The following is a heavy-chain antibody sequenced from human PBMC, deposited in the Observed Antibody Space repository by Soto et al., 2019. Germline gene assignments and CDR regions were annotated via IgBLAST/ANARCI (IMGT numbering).Heavy chain of an antibody. CDR3: TRGSHGDYDWLDWFDT. D-gene: IGHD4-17*01. CDR2: VRSKTNNYAT. V-gene: IGHV3-73*02. J-gene: IGHJ5*02. Sequence: EVQLVESGGGLVQPGGSLKVSCAASGLTFSGSAIHWVRQASGRGLEWVGRVRSKTNNYATAYSASVKGRFTISRDDSKNTAFLQMNSLKTEDTAVYFCTRGSHGDYDWLDWFDTWGQGSLVTVSS. CDR1: GLTFSGSA.